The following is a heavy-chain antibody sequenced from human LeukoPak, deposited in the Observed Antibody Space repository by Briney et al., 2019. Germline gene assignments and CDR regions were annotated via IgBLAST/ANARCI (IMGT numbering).Heavy chain of an antibody. J-gene: IGHJ4*02. CDR3: ARVLVVPAYFDY. CDR2: IYYSGST. V-gene: IGHV4-31*03. Sequence: SQTLSLTCTVSGGSIGSGGYYWSWIRQHPGKGLEWIGYIYYSGSTYYNPSLKSRVTISVDTSKNQFSLKLSSVTAADTAVYYCARVLVVPAYFDYWGQGTLVTVSS. D-gene: IGHD2-2*01. CDR1: GGSIGSGGYY.